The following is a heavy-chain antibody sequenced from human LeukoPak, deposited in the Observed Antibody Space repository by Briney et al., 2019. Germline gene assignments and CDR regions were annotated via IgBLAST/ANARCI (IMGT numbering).Heavy chain of an antibody. Sequence: GGSLRLSCAASGFTFSSYGMHWVRQAPGKGLEWVAVIWYDGINKYYADSVKGRFTISRDNSKNTLYLQMNSLRAEDTAVYYCARGVEPRDYSLDYWGQGTLVTVSS. J-gene: IGHJ4*02. CDR2: IWYDGINK. CDR3: ARGVEPRDYSLDY. CDR1: GFTFSSYG. V-gene: IGHV3-33*01. D-gene: IGHD3-16*01.